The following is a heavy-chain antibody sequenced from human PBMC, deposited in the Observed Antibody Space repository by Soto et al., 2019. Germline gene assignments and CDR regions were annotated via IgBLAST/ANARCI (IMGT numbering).Heavy chain of an antibody. CDR3: ARASTRGGYIVVVTAPDGWFDP. CDR1: GGTFSSYA. D-gene: IGHD2-21*02. V-gene: IGHV1-69*12. CDR2: IIPIFGTA. Sequence: QVQLVQSGAEVKKPGSSVKVSCKASGGTFSSYAISWVRQAPGQGLEWMGGIIPIFGTANYAQKFQGRVTITAAESTSTAYMELSSLRSEDTAVYYCARASTRGGYIVVVTAPDGWFDPWGQGTLVTVSS. J-gene: IGHJ5*02.